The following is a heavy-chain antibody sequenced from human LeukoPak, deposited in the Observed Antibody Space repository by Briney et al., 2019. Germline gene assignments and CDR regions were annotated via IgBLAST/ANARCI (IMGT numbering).Heavy chain of an antibody. CDR1: GYTFTGFY. Sequence: GASVKVSCEASGYTFTGFYMHWVRQAPGQGLQWMGWINPDSGVTDYAQEFQGRVTMTRDTSISTLFMELNNLRSDDTAMYYCARDQGGHDYWGQGTLVTVSS. J-gene: IGHJ4*02. D-gene: IGHD2-15*01. V-gene: IGHV1-2*02. CDR3: ARDQGGHDY. CDR2: INPDSGVT.